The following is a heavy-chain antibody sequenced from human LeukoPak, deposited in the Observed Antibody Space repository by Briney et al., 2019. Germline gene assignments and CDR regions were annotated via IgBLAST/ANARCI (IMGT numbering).Heavy chain of an antibody. CDR1: GFTFGDYA. CDR3: TRGHSCGLY. J-gene: IGHJ4*02. D-gene: IGHD5-18*01. V-gene: IGHV3-49*03. Sequence: GGSLRLSCTASGFTFGDYAMSWLRQAPGKGLEWVGFIRSKAYGGITEYAASVKGRFTISRDDSKSIAYLQMNSLKTEDTAVYYCTRGHSCGLYWGQGTLVTVSS. CDR2: IRSKAYGGIT.